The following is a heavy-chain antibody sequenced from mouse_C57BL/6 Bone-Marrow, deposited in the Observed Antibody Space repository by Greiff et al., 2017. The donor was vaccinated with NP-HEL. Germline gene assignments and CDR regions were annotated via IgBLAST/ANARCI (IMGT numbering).Heavy chain of an antibody. J-gene: IGHJ4*01. Sequence: QVHVKQSGAELVKPGASVKLSCKASGYTFTSYWMQWVKQRPGQGLEWIGEIDPSDSYTNYNQKFKGKATLTVDTSSSTAYMQLSSLTSEDSAVYYCARSYYYGYYYAMDYWGQGTSVTVSS. CDR2: IDPSDSYT. CDR3: ARSYYYGYYYAMDY. V-gene: IGHV1-50*01. D-gene: IGHD1-1*01. CDR1: GYTFTSYW.